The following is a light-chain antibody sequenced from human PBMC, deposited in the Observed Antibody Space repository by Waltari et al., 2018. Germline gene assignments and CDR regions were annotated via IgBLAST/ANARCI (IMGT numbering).Light chain of an antibody. CDR2: EVN. V-gene: IGLV2-8*01. J-gene: IGLJ1*01. Sequence: QSALTQPPSASGSRGQSVTISCTGTSSDVGGDNYVSWYQHHPGEAPKLMIFEVNKRPSGVPDRFSGSKSGNTASLTVSGLQAEDDADYYCSSYAGSNNLVFGTGTKVTVL. CDR1: SSDVGGDNY. CDR3: SSYAGSNNLV.